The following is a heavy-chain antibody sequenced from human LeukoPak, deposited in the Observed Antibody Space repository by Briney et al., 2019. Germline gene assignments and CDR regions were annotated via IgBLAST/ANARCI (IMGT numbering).Heavy chain of an antibody. J-gene: IGHJ4*02. CDR1: GFRFRDYW. Sequence: GGSLTLSCAPSGFRFRDYWRTGVPQAPGKGLECVANIKTDVSAKYYRDSGKVRFTVSRYNAKNSLYRQKDNKRLRDTAIYYCTKDLNHDSSGWGQGTLVTVSS. V-gene: IGHV3-7*01. CDR3: TKDLNHDSSG. CDR2: IKTDVSAK. D-gene: IGHD3-22*01.